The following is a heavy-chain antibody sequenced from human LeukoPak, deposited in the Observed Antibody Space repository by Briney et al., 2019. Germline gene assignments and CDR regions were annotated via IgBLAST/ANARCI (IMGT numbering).Heavy chain of an antibody. CDR1: GFTFSNYN. J-gene: IGHJ4*02. D-gene: IGHD6-6*01. V-gene: IGHV3-21*01. CDR2: ISSSSTHI. Sequence: GGSLRLSCAASGFTFSNYNMNWVRQAPGKGLEWVSYISSSSTHIYYADSVKGRFTISRDNARNSLYLQMNSLRAEDTAIYYCARSEHSSSSFDYWGQGTLVTVSS. CDR3: ARSEHSSSSFDY.